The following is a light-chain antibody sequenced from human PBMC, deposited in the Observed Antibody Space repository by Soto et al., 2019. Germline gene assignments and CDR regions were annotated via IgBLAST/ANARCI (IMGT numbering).Light chain of an antibody. J-gene: IGKJ1*01. V-gene: IGKV1-27*01. Sequence: DIQLPQSPSSLSASVGDSGTITSRASQGIRKYVAWYQQTPGKVPKLXIYAASALQLGVPSRFGSRGAGTVCTRTISSLQPEDVETYCCQKYNGALWTFGQGTQVYIK. CDR3: QKYNGALWT. CDR1: QGIRKY. CDR2: AAS.